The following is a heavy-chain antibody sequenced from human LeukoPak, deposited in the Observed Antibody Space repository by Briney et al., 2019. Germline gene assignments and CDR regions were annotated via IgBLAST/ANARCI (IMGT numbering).Heavy chain of an antibody. CDR3: ARVTDDSSGFDY. CDR1: GFTFTSYD. CDR2: MNPNNGNT. D-gene: IGHD3-22*01. Sequence: GASVKVSCKASGFTFTSYDINWVRQASGQGLEWMGWMNPNNGNTGYAQKFQGRVTMTRDTSISTAYMELRGLRSEDTAVYYCARVTDDSSGFDYWGQGTLVTVSS. J-gene: IGHJ4*02. V-gene: IGHV1-8*01.